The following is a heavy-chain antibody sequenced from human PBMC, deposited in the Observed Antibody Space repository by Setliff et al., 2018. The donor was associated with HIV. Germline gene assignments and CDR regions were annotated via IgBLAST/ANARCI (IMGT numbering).Heavy chain of an antibody. CDR3: ALANIVSTARWNH. D-gene: IGHD1-1*01. CDR2: INYNNGDT. CDR1: GYIFSAYY. Sequence: ASVKVSCKTSGYIFSAYYVHWLRRAPGQGLEWMGWINYNNGDTKYAEKFQGRVTMTRDTSISTLYMDLNRLTSDDTAVYYCALANIVSTARWNHWGRGTRVTVS. V-gene: IGHV1-2*02. J-gene: IGHJ4*02.